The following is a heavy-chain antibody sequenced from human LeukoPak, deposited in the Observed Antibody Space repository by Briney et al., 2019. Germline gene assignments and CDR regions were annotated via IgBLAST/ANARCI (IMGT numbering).Heavy chain of an antibody. CDR3: ARPQYSGSYYWFDP. CDR2: INPNSGGT. V-gene: IGHV1-2*02. Sequence: ASVKVSCKASGYTFTGYYMHWVRQAPGQGLEWMGWINPNSGGTNYAQKFQGRVTMTRDTSISTAYMELSRLRSDDTAVYYCARPQYSGSYYWFDPWGQGTLATVSS. D-gene: IGHD1-26*01. J-gene: IGHJ5*02. CDR1: GYTFTGYY.